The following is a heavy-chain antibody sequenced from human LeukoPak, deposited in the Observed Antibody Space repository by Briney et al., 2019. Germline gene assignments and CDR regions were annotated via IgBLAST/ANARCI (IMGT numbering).Heavy chain of an antibody. CDR2: FDPEDGET. Sequence: ASVKVSCKVSGYTLTELSTHWVRQAPGKGLEWMGGFDPEDGETIYAQKFQGRVTMTEDTSTDTAYMELSSLRSEDTAVYYCATDHPPSSSSFKGDAFDIWGQGTMVTVSS. V-gene: IGHV1-24*01. CDR3: ATDHPPSSSSFKGDAFDI. D-gene: IGHD6-13*01. CDR1: GYTLTELS. J-gene: IGHJ3*02.